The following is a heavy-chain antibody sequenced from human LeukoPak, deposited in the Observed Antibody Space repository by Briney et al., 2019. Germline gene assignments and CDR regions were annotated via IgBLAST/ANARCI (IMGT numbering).Heavy chain of an antibody. D-gene: IGHD3-3*01. CDR1: GGSFSGYY. CDR2: VNHSGST. Sequence: PSETLSLTCAVYGGSFSGYYWSWLRQPPGKGLEWIGEVNHSGSTNYNPSLKSRVTISVDTSKNQFSLKLSSVTAADTAVYYCARGPKITIFGVVIRYYFDYWGQGTLVTVSS. CDR3: ARGPKITIFGVVIRYYFDY. J-gene: IGHJ4*02. V-gene: IGHV4-34*01.